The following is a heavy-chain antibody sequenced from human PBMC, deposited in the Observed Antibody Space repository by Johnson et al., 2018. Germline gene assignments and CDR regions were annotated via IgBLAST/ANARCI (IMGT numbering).Heavy chain of an antibody. CDR2: LSWNSGSI. Sequence: VQLVESGGGLVQPGRSLRLSCAASGFTFDDYAMHWVRQAPGKGLEWVSGLSWNSGSIGYADSVQGRFTISRDNAKNSLYLQMNSLRAEDTAVYYWASQLRYFADDAFDIWGQGTMVTVSS. D-gene: IGHD3-9*01. V-gene: IGHV3-9*01. CDR1: GFTFDDYA. J-gene: IGHJ3*02. CDR3: ASQLRYFADDAFDI.